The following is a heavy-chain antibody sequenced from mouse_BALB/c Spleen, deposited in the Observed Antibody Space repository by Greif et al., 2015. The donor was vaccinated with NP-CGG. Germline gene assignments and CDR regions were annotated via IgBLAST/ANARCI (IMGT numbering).Heavy chain of an antibody. CDR2: ISNLAYSI. V-gene: IGHV5-15*02. D-gene: IGHD1-1*01. J-gene: IGHJ1*01. Sequence: EVQGVESGGGLEQPGGSRKLSCAASGFTFSDYGMAWVRQAPGRGPEWVAFISNLAYSIYYADTVTGRFTISRENAKNTLYLEMSSLRSEDTAMYYCARDYGSSYWYFDVWGAGTTVTVSS. CDR3: ARDYGSSYWYFDV. CDR1: GFTFSDYG.